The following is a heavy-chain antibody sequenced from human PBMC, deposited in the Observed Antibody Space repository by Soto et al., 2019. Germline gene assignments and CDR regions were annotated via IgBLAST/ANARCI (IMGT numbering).Heavy chain of an antibody. CDR2: INHSGST. J-gene: IGHJ4*02. D-gene: IGHD2-15*01. CDR3: ARGTSRRHCSGGSCLKGFDY. V-gene: IGHV4-34*01. Sequence: SETLSLTCAVYGGSFSGYYWSWIRQPPGKGLEWIGEINHSGSTNYNPSLKSRVTISVDTSKNQFSLKLSSVTAADTAVYYCARGTSRRHCSGGSCLKGFDYWGQGTLVTVSS. CDR1: GGSFSGYY.